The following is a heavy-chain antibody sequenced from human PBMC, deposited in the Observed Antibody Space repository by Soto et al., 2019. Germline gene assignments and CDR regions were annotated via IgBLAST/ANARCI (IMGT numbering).Heavy chain of an antibody. CDR3: ARDENVDIVAAIAVARRNYYYGMDV. D-gene: IGHD5-12*01. Sequence: ASVKVSCKASGGTFSSYAISWVRQAPGQGLEWMGGIIPIFGTANYAQKLQGRVTMTTDTSTSTAYMELRSLRSDDTAVYYCARDENVDIVAAIAVARRNYYYGMDVWGQGTTVTVSS. J-gene: IGHJ6*02. V-gene: IGHV1-69*05. CDR2: IIPIFGTA. CDR1: GGTFSSYA.